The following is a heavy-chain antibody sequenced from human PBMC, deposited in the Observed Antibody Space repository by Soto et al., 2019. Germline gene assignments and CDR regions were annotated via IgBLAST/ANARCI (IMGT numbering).Heavy chain of an antibody. J-gene: IGHJ6*02. Sequence: GGSLRLSCAASGFTFSSYAMSWVRQAPGKGLEWVSAISGSGGSTYYADSVKGRFTISRDNSKNTRYLQMNSLRAEDTAVYYCAGEDTMVRGLYYYYGMDVWGQGTTVTVSS. V-gene: IGHV3-23*01. CDR1: GFTFSSYA. CDR2: ISGSGGST. D-gene: IGHD3-10*01. CDR3: AGEDTMVRGLYYYYGMDV.